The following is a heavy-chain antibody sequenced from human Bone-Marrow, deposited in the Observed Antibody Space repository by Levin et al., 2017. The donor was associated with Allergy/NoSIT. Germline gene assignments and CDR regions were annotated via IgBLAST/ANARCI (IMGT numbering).Heavy chain of an antibody. CDR3: TRGTKWELLLDF. V-gene: IGHV1-8*01. J-gene: IGHJ4*02. Sequence: ASVKVSCKASGYTFRNYDVNWVRQAPGQGLEWMGWMNTEAGNTGYAQKFEGRVSMTKDSSTKTAYLELSDLKSEDTAFYYCTRGTKWELLLDFWGQGTLVTVSS. CDR2: MNTEAGNT. CDR1: GYTFRNYD. D-gene: IGHD1-26*01.